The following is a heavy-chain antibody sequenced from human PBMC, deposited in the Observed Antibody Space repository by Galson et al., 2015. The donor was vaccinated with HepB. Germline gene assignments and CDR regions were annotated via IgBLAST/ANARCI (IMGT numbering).Heavy chain of an antibody. J-gene: IGHJ4*02. V-gene: IGHV4-39*07. CDR3: ARDPYYYDRSGYSVVYFFDY. D-gene: IGHD3-22*01. Sequence: ETLSLTCSVSGASISSTTNYWAWIRQPPGKGLEWIGSRYSSGRKYYNPSLQRRVPISMDTSKNHFSLRLTSVTAADTAVYYCARDPYYYDRSGYSVVYFFDYWGQGTLVTVSS. CDR2: RYSSGRK. CDR1: GASISSTTNY.